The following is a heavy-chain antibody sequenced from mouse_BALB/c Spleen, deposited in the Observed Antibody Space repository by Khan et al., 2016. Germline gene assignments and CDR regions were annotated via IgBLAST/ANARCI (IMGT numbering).Heavy chain of an antibody. CDR2: IDPANGKT. V-gene: IGHV14-3*02. Sequence: VQLKQSGAELVKPGASVKLSCTASGLNIKDTYIHWVKQRPEQGLEWIGRIDPANGKTKYDPNFQGKATITADTSSNTAYLHLSSLTSEDPAVYYCAGDGYYWGQGTTLTVSS. J-gene: IGHJ2*01. CDR1: GLNIKDTY. D-gene: IGHD2-3*01. CDR3: AGDGYY.